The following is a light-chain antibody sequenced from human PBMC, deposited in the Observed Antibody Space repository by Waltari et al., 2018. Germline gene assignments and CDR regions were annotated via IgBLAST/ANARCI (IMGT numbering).Light chain of an antibody. Sequence: QSALTQPASVSGSPGPSITLSCIGTSSDVGGYSLVSWYQPHPGKAPKLMIHEDSKRPAGVSNRLSGLKTGNTASLTISGLQAEDEADYYCCSYVRNVTWVFGGGTKLTVL. CDR2: EDS. CDR3: CSYVRNVTWV. V-gene: IGLV2-23*01. CDR1: SSDVGGYSL. J-gene: IGLJ3*02.